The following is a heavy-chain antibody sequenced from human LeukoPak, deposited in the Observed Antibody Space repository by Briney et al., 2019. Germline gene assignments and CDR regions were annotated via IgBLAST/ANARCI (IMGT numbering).Heavy chain of an antibody. CDR2: ISGSGGST. D-gene: IGHD1-26*01. CDR1: GFTVSSNY. Sequence: GGSLRLSCAASGFTVSSNYMSWVRQAPGKGLEWVSSISGSGGSTYYADSVKGRFTISRDNSNNTLYLQMDSLRAEDTAVYYCAKDRSSGSYPRGNEYWGRGTLVTVSS. V-gene: IGHV3-23*01. CDR3: AKDRSSGSYPRGNEY. J-gene: IGHJ4*02.